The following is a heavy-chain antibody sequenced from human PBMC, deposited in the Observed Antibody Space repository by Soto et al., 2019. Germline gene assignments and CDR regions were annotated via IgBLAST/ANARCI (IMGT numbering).Heavy chain of an antibody. J-gene: IGHJ5*02. D-gene: IGHD6-13*01. Sequence: GGSLRLSCAASGFTFRSFTMSWVRQAPGKGLEWVSTISSNSSYIYYTDALRGRSTIPRDNAKNSLDLQMNSLRAEDTAVYYCTRDASRDSSARGWFDPWGPGTLVTVSS. CDR1: GFTFRSFT. CDR3: TRDASRDSSARGWFDP. V-gene: IGHV3-21*01. CDR2: ISSNSSYI.